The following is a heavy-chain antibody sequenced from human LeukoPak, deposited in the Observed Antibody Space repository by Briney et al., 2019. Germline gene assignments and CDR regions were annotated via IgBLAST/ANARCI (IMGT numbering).Heavy chain of an antibody. V-gene: IGHV3-23*01. CDR3: AKTTTGYSSGRYPGWPVDY. J-gene: IGHJ4*02. CDR1: GFTFNSYA. Sequence: GGSLRLSCAASGFTFNSYAMYWVRQAPGKGVEWVSGIFGSGGSAHYADSVKGRFTIFRDTSKNTVYLQMNSLRAEDTAVYYCAKTTTGYSSGRYPGWPVDYWGQGTLVTVSS. CDR2: IFGSGGSA. D-gene: IGHD6-19*01.